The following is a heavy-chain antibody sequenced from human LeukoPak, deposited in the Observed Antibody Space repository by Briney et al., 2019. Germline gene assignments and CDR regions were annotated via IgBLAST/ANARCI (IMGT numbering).Heavy chain of an antibody. CDR2: IYSGGST. CDR3: AQHDYDDYFPYYMDV. CDR1: GFTVSSNY. J-gene: IGHJ6*03. Sequence: GGSLRLSCAASGFTVSSNYMSWVRQAPGKGLEWVSVIYSGGSTYYADSVKGRFTISRDNSKNTLYLQMNSLRAEDTAVYYCAQHDYDDYFPYYMDVWGKGTTVTVSS. D-gene: IGHD4-17*01. V-gene: IGHV3-53*01.